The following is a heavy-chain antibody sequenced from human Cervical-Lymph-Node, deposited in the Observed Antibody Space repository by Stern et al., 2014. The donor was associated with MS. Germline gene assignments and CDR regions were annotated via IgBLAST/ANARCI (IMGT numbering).Heavy chain of an antibody. D-gene: IGHD2-2*01. CDR3: AKDIRGGGYCSSTSCLTYYYYGMDV. Sequence: EVQLVESGGGLVQPGRSLRLSCAASGFTFDDYAMHWVRQAPGKGLEWVSGISWNSGSIGYADSVKGRFTISRDNAKNSLYLQMNSLRAEDTALYYCAKDIRGGGYCSSTSCLTYYYYGMDVWGQGTTVTVSS. V-gene: IGHV3-9*01. CDR2: ISWNSGSI. CDR1: GFTFDDYA. J-gene: IGHJ6*02.